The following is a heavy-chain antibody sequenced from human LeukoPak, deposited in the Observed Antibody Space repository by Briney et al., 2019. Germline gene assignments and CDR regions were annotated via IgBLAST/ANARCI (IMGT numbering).Heavy chain of an antibody. CDR2: TYYRSKRYN. CDR3: ARDLVARYSSSHGDWFDP. Sequence: SRTLSLTCAISGDSVFSNSAAWNWIRQSPSRGLEWLGRTYYRSKRYNDYAVSVKSRITINPDTSKNQFSLQLNSVTPEDTAVYYCARDLVARYSSSHGDWFDPWGQGTLVTVSS. J-gene: IGHJ5*02. D-gene: IGHD6-6*01. V-gene: IGHV6-1*01. CDR1: GDSVFSNSAA.